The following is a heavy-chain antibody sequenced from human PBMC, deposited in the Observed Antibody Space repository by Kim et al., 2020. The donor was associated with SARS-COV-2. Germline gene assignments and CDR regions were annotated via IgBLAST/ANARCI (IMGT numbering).Heavy chain of an antibody. Sequence: SETLSLTCTVSGGSISNYYWSWIRQPPGKGLEWIGYIYYSGITNYNPSLKSRVTISVDTSKNQFSLKLSSVTAADTAVYYCARAPAEYDYVWGSYRSGYFDLWGRGTLVTVSS. J-gene: IGHJ2*01. CDR1: GGSISNYY. CDR3: ARAPAEYDYVWGSYRSGYFDL. CDR2: IYYSGIT. D-gene: IGHD3-16*02. V-gene: IGHV4-59*01.